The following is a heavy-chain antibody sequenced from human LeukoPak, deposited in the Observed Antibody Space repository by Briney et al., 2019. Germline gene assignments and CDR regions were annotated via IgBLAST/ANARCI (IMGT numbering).Heavy chain of an antibody. Sequence: GGSLRLSCVASGFTFKSYAMSWVRQAPGTGLEWVAAISDSGVRTYYADSVKGRFTISRDNSKNMVSLQMVSLRAGDAAVYYCVKEYDRHPENWFDPWGQGALVTVSS. CDR3: VKEYDRHPENWFDP. J-gene: IGHJ5*02. CDR2: ISDSGVRT. D-gene: IGHD2-8*01. CDR1: GFTFKSYA. V-gene: IGHV3-23*01.